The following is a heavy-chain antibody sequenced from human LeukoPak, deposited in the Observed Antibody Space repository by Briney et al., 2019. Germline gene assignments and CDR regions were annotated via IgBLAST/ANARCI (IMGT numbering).Heavy chain of an antibody. Sequence: ASVKVSCMASGYTFTGYYMHWVRQAPGQGLEWMGWINPNSGGTNYAQKFQGRVTMTRDTSISTAYMELSRLRSDDTAVYYCARAMDDDYGDYGRVFDYWGQGTLVTVSS. V-gene: IGHV1-2*02. D-gene: IGHD4-17*01. CDR3: ARAMDDDYGDYGRVFDY. J-gene: IGHJ4*02. CDR1: GYTFTGYY. CDR2: INPNSGGT.